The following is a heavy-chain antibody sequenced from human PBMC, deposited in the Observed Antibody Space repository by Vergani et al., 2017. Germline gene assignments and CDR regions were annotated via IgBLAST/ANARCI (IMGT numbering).Heavy chain of an antibody. CDR2: MNPNSGNT. Sequence: QVQLVQSGAEVKKPGASVKVSCKASGYTFTSYDINWVRQATGQGLEWMGWMNPNSGNTGYAQKFQGRVTMTRNTSISTAYMELSSLRSEDTAVYYCATNYDILTGYPDDAFDIWGQGTMVTVSS. V-gene: IGHV1-8*01. CDR3: ATNYDILTGYPDDAFDI. D-gene: IGHD3-9*01. CDR1: GYTFTSYD. J-gene: IGHJ3*02.